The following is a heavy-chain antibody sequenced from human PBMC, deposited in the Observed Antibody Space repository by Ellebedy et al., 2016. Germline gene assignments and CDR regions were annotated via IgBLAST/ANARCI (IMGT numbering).Heavy chain of an antibody. D-gene: IGHD6-19*01. Sequence: SETLSLTXAVYGGSFSGYYWSWIRQPPGKGLEWIGEINHSGSTNYNPSLKSRVTISVDTSKNQFSLKLSSVTAADTAVYYCARGSRIAVAGKRNWFNPWGQGTLVTVSS. CDR2: INHSGST. J-gene: IGHJ5*02. CDR3: ARGSRIAVAGKRNWFNP. CDR1: GGSFSGYY. V-gene: IGHV4-34*01.